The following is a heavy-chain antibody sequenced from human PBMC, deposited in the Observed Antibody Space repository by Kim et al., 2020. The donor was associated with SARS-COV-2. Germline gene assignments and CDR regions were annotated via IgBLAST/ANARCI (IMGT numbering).Heavy chain of an antibody. V-gene: IGHV4-34*01. CDR3: AREGIVVVPAAMTV. J-gene: IGHJ4*02. Sequence: NPTLKSRVPISVDPSKNQFSLKLSSVTAADTAVYYCAREGIVVVPAAMTVWGQGTLVTVSS. D-gene: IGHD2-2*01.